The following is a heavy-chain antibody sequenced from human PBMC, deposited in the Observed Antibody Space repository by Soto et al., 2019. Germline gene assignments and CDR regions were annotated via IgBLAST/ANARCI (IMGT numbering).Heavy chain of an antibody. J-gene: IGHJ5*02. Sequence: QVQLVQSGAEVKKPGSSVKVSCKASGGTFSSYAISWVRQAPGQGLEWMGGVIPIFDTANYGQKFQSRVKITEDESTSKGYMELSSVRSEDTALYYCSRDPPNWNDRVDLFDPWGQGTLVTVSS. CDR2: VIPIFDTA. CDR3: SRDPPNWNDRVDLFDP. V-gene: IGHV1-69*01. D-gene: IGHD1-1*01. CDR1: GGTFSSYA.